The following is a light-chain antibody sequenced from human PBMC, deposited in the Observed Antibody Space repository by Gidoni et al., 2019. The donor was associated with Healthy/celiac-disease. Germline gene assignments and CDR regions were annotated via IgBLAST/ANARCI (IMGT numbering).Light chain of an antibody. J-gene: IGKJ1*01. V-gene: IGKV3-11*01. CDR2: DAS. Sequence: EIVLTQSPATLSFSPGERATFSSRASQSVSSYLAWYQQKPGQAPRLLIYDASNRATGTPARFSGSGSGTDVTLTISSLEPEDFAVYYCQQRSNWTPWTFGQGTKVEIK. CDR3: QQRSNWTPWT. CDR1: QSVSSY.